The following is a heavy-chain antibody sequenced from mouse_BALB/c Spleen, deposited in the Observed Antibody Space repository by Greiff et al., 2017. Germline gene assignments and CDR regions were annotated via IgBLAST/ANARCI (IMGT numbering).Heavy chain of an antibody. CDR3: TRGGTGYYFDY. V-gene: IGHV1S81*02. Sequence: VKLMESGAELVKPGASVKLSCKASGYTFTSYYMYWVKQRPGQGLEWIGEINPSNGGTNFNEKFKSKATLTVDKSSSTAYMQLSSLTSEDSAVYYCTRGGTGYYFDYWGQGTTLTVSS. CDR2: INPSNGGT. CDR1: GYTFTSYY. J-gene: IGHJ2*01. D-gene: IGHD3-3*01.